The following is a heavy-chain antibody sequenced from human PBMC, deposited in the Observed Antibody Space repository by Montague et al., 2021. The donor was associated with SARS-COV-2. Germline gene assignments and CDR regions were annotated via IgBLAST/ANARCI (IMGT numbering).Heavy chain of an antibody. D-gene: IGHD5-24*01. CDR3: ARHARGEGYTSWFDS. Sequence: SETLSLTCTVSGDSVSRGSSYWSWIRQPPGKGLEWIGYIYYTGSRKYXSSLKSRLTISVDTSKNQFSPKLSSVTAADTAVYYCARHARGEGYTSWFDSWGQGTLVTVSS. CDR1: GDSVSRGSSY. J-gene: IGHJ5*01. V-gene: IGHV4-61*01. CDR2: IYYTGSR.